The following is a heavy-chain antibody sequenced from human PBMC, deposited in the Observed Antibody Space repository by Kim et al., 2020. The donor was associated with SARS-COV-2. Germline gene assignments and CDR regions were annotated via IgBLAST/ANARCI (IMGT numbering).Heavy chain of an antibody. V-gene: IGHV3-11*01. J-gene: IGHJ6*02. CDR1: GFTFSDFY. D-gene: IGHD3-3*02. CDR2: INTGGSKS. CDR3: ATTHFYGLYV. Sequence: GGSLRLSCEASGFTFSDFYMSWMRQAPGKGLEWISDINTGGSKSSYADSVKGRFTTSRDNSKNALYLQMNSLRADDTAVYFCATTHFYGLYVWGQGTMVT.